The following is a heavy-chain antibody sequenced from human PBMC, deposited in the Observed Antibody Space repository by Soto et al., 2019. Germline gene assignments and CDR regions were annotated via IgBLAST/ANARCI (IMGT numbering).Heavy chain of an antibody. Sequence: EVQLVESGGGLVKPGGSLRLSCAASGFTFSDCTMNWVRQAPGKGLEWVSSIDASSSYIYYADSVKGRFTISRDNAKNSLFLQVNSLRAEDTAVYYCAKTGSQTGFDIWGQGTMVTVSS. J-gene: IGHJ3*02. V-gene: IGHV3-21*01. CDR2: IDASSSYI. CDR1: GFTFSDCT. D-gene: IGHD1-26*01. CDR3: AKTGSQTGFDI.